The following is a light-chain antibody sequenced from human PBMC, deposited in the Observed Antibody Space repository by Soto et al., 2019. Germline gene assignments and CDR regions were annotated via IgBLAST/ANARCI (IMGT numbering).Light chain of an antibody. V-gene: IGKV1-39*01. Sequence: DIPMTQSRSSLSASVGDRDTITCRASHSISRYLNWYQQKPGKAPNLLIYVASSLQSEVPSRFSGSGSGTDFTLTITSLQPEDFATYYCQQSYGTPITFGQGTRLEI. CDR3: QQSYGTPIT. CDR2: VAS. CDR1: HSISRY. J-gene: IGKJ5*01.